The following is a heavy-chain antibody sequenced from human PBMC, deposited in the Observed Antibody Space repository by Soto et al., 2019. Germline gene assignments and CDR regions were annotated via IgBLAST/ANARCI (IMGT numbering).Heavy chain of an antibody. CDR1: GFTFRTYT. CDR3: ARDRGYDAHDYYYNAMDV. CDR2: IRGFSPYT. V-gene: IGHV3-21*01. J-gene: IGHJ6*02. D-gene: IGHD2-15*01. Sequence: LRLSCVASGFTFRTYTMNWVRQAPGKGLEWVSGIRGFSPYTFYAESVKGRFTISRDNAKNSLYLQMNSLGVEDTAVYYCARDRGYDAHDYYYNAMDVWGQGTTVTVSS.